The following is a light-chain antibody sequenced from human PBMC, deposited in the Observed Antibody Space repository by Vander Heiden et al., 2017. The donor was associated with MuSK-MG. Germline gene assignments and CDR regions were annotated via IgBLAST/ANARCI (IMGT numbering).Light chain of an antibody. CDR3: QVWDSSSDHPGV. J-gene: IGLJ1*01. V-gene: IGLV3-21*04. CDR1: NIGSKS. Sequence: SYVLTQPPSVSVAPGKTARITCGGNNIGSKSVHWYQQKPGQAPVLVIYYDSDRPSGIPERFSGSNSGNTATPTISRVEAGDEADYYCQVWDSSSDHPGVFGTGTKVTGL. CDR2: YDS.